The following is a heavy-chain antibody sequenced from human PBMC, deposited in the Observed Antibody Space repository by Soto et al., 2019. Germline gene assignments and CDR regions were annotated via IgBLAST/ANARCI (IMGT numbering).Heavy chain of an antibody. CDR2: IYYSGTT. CDR1: GGSISSGGYY. CDR3: ARAITTKDFFDY. D-gene: IGHD1-1*01. J-gene: IGHJ4*02. V-gene: IGHV4-31*03. Sequence: SETMSLTCTVSGGSISSGGYYWSWIRQYPGKGLEWIGYIYYSGTTHYNPSLKSRLTMSVDTSSNHFSLKLSSVTAADTAVYYCARAITTKDFFDYWGQGILVTVSS.